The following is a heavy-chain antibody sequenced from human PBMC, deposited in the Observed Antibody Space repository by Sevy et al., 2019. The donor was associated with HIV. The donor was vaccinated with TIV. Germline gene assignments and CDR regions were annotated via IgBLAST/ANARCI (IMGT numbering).Heavy chain of an antibody. CDR2: ISWDGGST. CDR3: TRNGGAFDNGFDP. Sequence: GGSLRLSCAASGFTFDDYAMHWVRQAPGKGLEWVSLISWDGGSTYYADSVKGRFTISRDNSKNSLYLQMNSLRAEDTAVYYCTRNGGAFDNGFDPWGQGTLVTVSS. J-gene: IGHJ5*02. CDR1: GFTFDDYA. V-gene: IGHV3-43D*04. D-gene: IGHD2-8*01.